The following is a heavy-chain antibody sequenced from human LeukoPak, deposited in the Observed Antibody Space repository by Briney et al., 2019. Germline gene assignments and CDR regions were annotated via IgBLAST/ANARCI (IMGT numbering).Heavy chain of an antibody. V-gene: IGHV3-23*01. CDR2: ISGSGGST. D-gene: IGHD1-26*01. CDR1: GFTFSSYA. J-gene: IGHJ1*01. Sequence: GGSLRLSCAASGFTFSSYAMSWVRQAPGKGLEWVSAISGSGGSTYYADTVKGRFTISRDNSKNTLYLQMNSLRAEDTAVYYCAKVDRGCYKCQYFQHWGQGTLVTVSS. CDR3: AKVDRGCYKCQYFQH.